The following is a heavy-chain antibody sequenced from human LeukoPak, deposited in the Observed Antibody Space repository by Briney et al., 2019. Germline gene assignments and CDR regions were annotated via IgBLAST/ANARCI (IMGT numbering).Heavy chain of an antibody. J-gene: IGHJ4*02. Sequence: ASVKVSCKGSGYTFTGYYIHWVRQAPGQGLEWMGWINPNSGATASAQKFQGRVTMTRDTSISTAYMELSRLRSDDTAVYYCATDEVVGAPRPLDYWGQGTLVTVSS. CDR1: GYTFTGYY. D-gene: IGHD2-15*01. CDR3: ATDEVVGAPRPLDY. V-gene: IGHV1-2*02. CDR2: INPNSGAT.